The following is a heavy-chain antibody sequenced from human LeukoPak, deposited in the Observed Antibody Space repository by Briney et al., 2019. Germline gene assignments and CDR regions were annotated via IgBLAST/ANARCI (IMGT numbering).Heavy chain of an antibody. CDR2: ISGSGDIM. CDR3: AKGAIFGVVITKPYNWFDP. CDR1: GFTFSDYY. D-gene: IGHD3-3*01. J-gene: IGHJ5*02. V-gene: IGHV3-11*01. Sequence: GGSLRLSCGASGFTFSDYYMSWIRQAPGKGLEWVSYISGSGDIMYYIDSVKGRFTISRDNAKNSLYLQMNSLRAEDTALYYCAKGAIFGVVITKPYNWFDPWGQGTLVTVSS.